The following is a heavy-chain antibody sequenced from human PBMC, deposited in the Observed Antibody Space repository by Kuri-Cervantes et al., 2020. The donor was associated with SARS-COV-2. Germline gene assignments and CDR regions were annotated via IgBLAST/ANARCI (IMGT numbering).Heavy chain of an antibody. D-gene: IGHD3-16*01. CDR1: GFTFSSYG. Sequence: GGSLRLSCAASGFTFSSYGMNWVRQAPGKGLEWVSSISSSSSYIYYADSVKGRFTISRDNAKNSLYLQMNSLRAEDTAVYYCAKAGENYYYYYMDVWGKGTTVTVSS. V-gene: IGHV3-21*01. J-gene: IGHJ6*03. CDR3: AKAGENYYYYYMDV. CDR2: ISSSSSYI.